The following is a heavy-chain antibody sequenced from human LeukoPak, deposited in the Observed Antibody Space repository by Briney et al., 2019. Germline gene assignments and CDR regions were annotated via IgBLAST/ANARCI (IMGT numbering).Heavy chain of an antibody. CDR1: GFTFTDFY. D-gene: IGHD1-26*01. V-gene: IGHV3-11*04. CDR3: ARDVGADF. CDR2: ISDSGTTV. Sequence: GGSLRLSCAASGFTFTDFYMTWLRQAPGKGLQWVAYISDSGTTVDYADSVKGRFSISRDNTENSLNSLRVEDTGFYYCARDVGADFWGQGTLVTVSS. J-gene: IGHJ4*02.